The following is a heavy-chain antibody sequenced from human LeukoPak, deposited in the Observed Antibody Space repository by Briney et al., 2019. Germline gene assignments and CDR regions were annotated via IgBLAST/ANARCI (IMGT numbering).Heavy chain of an antibody. V-gene: IGHV3-9*03. J-gene: IGHJ4*02. D-gene: IGHD6-19*01. CDR1: GFTFDDYA. CDR3: AKGTGGYSSGGYFDY. Sequence: PGGSLRLSCAASGFTFDDYAMHWVRQAPEKGLEWVSGISWNSGSIGYADSVKGRFTISRDNAKNSLYLQMNSLRAEDMALYYCAKGTGGYSSGGYFDYWGQGTLVTVSS. CDR2: ISWNSGSI.